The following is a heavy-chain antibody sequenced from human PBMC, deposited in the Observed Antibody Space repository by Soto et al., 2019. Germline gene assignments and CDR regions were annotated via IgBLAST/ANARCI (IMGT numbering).Heavy chain of an antibody. Sequence: SVKVSCKASGGTFSSYAISWVRQAPGQGLEWMGRIIPISGTANYAQKFQGRVTITADESTSTAYMELSSLRSEDTAVYYCARSQGSSTSLEIYYYYYYGMDVWGQGTTVTVSS. J-gene: IGHJ6*02. CDR2: IIPISGTA. D-gene: IGHD2-2*01. V-gene: IGHV1-69*13. CDR3: ARSQGSSTSLEIYYYYYYGMDV. CDR1: GGTFSSYA.